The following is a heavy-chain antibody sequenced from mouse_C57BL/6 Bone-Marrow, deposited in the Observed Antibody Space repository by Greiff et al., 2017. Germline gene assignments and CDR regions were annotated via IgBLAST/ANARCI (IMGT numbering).Heavy chain of an antibody. CDR1: GYTFTSYW. CDR3: AGTDGYYPAWFAY. J-gene: IGHJ3*01. CDR2: IDPNSGGT. Sequence: KQSCKASGYTFTSYWMHWVKQRPGRGLEWIGRIDPNSGGTKYNEKFKSKATLTVDKPSSTAYMQLSSLTSEDSAVYYCAGTDGYYPAWFAYWGQGTLVTVSA. D-gene: IGHD2-3*01. V-gene: IGHV1-72*01.